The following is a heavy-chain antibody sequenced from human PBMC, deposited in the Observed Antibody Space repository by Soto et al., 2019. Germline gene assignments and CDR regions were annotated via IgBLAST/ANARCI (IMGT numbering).Heavy chain of an antibody. D-gene: IGHD3-3*01. V-gene: IGHV1-8*01. Sequence: ASVKVSCKASGYTFTSYDINWVRQATGQGLEWMGWMNPNSGNTGYAQKFQGRVTMTRNTSISTAYMELSSLRSEDTAVYYCAIPRKTIRTYYDFWSGYSYYGMDVWGQGTTVTVSS. CDR2: MNPNSGNT. CDR1: GYTFTSYD. J-gene: IGHJ6*02. CDR3: AIPRKTIRTYYDFWSGYSYYGMDV.